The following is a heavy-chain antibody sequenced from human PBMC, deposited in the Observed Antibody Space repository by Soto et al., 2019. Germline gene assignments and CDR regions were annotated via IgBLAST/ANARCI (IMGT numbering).Heavy chain of an antibody. CDR2: ISYDGSNK. CDR1: GFTFSSYA. J-gene: IGHJ5*02. Sequence: QVQLVESGGGVVQPGRSLRLSCAASGFTFSSYAMHWVRQAPGKGLEWVAVISYDGSNKYYADSVKGRFIISRDNSKNTLYLQMNSLRAEDTAVYYCAREAYNWNYNWFDPWGQGTLVTVSS. CDR3: AREAYNWNYNWFDP. V-gene: IGHV3-30-3*01. D-gene: IGHD1-7*01.